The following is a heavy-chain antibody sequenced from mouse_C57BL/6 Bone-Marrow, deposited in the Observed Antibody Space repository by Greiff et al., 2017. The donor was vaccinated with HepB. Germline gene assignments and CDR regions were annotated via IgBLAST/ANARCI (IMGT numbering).Heavy chain of an antibody. CDR2: ISDGGSYT. J-gene: IGHJ2*01. Sequence: EVHLVESGGGLVKPGGSLKLSCAASGFTFSSYAMSWVRQTPEKRLAWVATISDGGSYTYYPDNVKGRFTISRDNAKNNLYLQMSHLKSEDTAMYYCARAPITTVVASDFDYWGQGTTRTVSS. D-gene: IGHD1-1*01. V-gene: IGHV5-4*01. CDR1: GFTFSSYA. CDR3: ARAPITTVVASDFDY.